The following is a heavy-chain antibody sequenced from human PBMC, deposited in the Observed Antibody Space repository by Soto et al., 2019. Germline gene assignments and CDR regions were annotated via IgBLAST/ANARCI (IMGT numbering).Heavy chain of an antibody. CDR1: GGSISSYC. J-gene: IGHJ4*02. CDR3: ARVRYDWVFDY. V-gene: IGHV4-59*01. CDR2: IYYSGST. Sequence: QVQLQESGPGLVKPSETLSLTCTVSGGSISSYCWSWIRQPPGKGLEWIGYIYYSGSTNYNPSLKSRVTISVDTSKNQFSLKLSSVTAADTAVYYCARVRYDWVFDYWGQGTLVTVSS. D-gene: IGHD5-12*01.